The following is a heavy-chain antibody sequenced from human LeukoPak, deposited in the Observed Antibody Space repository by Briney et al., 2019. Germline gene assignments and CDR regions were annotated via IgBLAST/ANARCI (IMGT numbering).Heavy chain of an antibody. D-gene: IGHD5-24*01. Sequence: PSETLSLTCAVFGGSLSGYYWSWIRQPPGKGLEWIGEIHYSGSTDYNPSLKSRVTISVDMSKNQFSLNLSSVTAADTAVYYCARGSDAYKSGNNRGQGTLVTVSS. V-gene: IGHV4-34*01. J-gene: IGHJ4*02. CDR1: GGSLSGYY. CDR3: ARGSDAYKSGNN. CDR2: IHYSGST.